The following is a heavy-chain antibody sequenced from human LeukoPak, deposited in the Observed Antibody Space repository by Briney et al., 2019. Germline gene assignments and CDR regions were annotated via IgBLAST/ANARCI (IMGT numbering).Heavy chain of an antibody. Sequence: GGSLRLSCGASGFTFSSYGMHWVRQAPGKGLEWVAFIRYDGSNKYYADSVKGRFTISRDNAKNSLYLQMNSLRAEDTAVYYCAKEGSMITFGGATDYWGQGTLVTVSS. CDR2: IRYDGSNK. J-gene: IGHJ4*02. D-gene: IGHD3-16*01. V-gene: IGHV3-30*02. CDR1: GFTFSSYG. CDR3: AKEGSMITFGGATDY.